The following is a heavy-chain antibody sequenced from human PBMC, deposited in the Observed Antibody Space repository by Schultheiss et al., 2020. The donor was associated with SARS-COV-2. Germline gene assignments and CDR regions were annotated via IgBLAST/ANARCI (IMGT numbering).Heavy chain of an antibody. CDR3: ARSYDSSGYYSVSIFDY. Sequence: SGPTLVKPTQTLTLTCTFSGFSLSTSEMCVSWIRQPPGKALEWLALIDWDDDKRYSPSLKSRLTITKDTSKNQVVLTMTNMDPVDTATYYCARSYDSSGYYSVSIFDYWGQGTLVTVSS. V-gene: IGHV2-5*08. D-gene: IGHD3-22*01. J-gene: IGHJ4*02. CDR2: IDWDDDK. CDR1: GFSLSTSEMC.